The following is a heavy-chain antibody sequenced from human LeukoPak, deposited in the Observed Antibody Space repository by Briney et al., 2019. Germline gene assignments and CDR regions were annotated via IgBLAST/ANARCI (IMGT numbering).Heavy chain of an antibody. CDR2: ISGSGGST. CDR3: ARVHCSGRGCFQRYDGFHI. J-gene: IGHJ3*02. CDR1: GFTFSSYA. V-gene: IGHV3-23*01. Sequence: RSGGSLRLSCAASGFTFSSYAMSWVRQAPGRGLEWVSAISGSGGSTYYADSVRGRFTVSRDNAKSSLFLQMNSLRDDDTAVYYCARVHCSGRGCFQRYDGFHIWGQGTVVTVSS. D-gene: IGHD2-15*01.